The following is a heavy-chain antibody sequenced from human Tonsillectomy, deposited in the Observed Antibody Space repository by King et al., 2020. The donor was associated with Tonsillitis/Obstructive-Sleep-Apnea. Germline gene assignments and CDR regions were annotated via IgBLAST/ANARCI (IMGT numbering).Heavy chain of an antibody. CDR3: TRESPAGRVTTRNYYYLDI. V-gene: IGHV3-11*05. Sequence: VQLVESGGGSVEPGGSLRLSCEASGFTFSDYYMSWIRQAPGKGLEWVAYISSGSHSRNVADSVEGRFSISRDNGMKSLYLHMHNLRADDTAVYYCTRESPAGRVTTRNYYYLDIWGKGTTVTVSS. CDR1: GFTFSDYY. J-gene: IGHJ6*03. CDR2: ISSGSHSR. D-gene: IGHD4-17*01.